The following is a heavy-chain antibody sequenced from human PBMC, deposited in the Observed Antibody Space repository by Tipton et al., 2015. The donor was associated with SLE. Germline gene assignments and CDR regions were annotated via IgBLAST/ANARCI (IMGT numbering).Heavy chain of an antibody. CDR1: GASINSHY. J-gene: IGHJ6*02. D-gene: IGHD2-21*01. Sequence: TLSLTCTVSGASINSHYWSWIRQPPGKGLEWIGYIYYSGKTDYNPSLKSRVTISVDTSKNQFSLKLSSVTAADTAVYYCARDLGSLWSRYGLDIWGQGTTVTVSS. CDR3: ARDLGSLWSRYGLDI. V-gene: IGHV4-59*11. CDR2: IYYSGKT.